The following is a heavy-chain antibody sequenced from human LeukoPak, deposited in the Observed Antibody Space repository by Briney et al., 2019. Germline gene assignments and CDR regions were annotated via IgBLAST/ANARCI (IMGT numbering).Heavy chain of an antibody. V-gene: IGHV4-59*12. Sequence: SETLSLTCTVSGGSISSYYWSWIRQPPGKGLEWIGYIYYSGSTNYNPSLKSRVTISVDTSKNQFSLKLSSVTAADTAVYYCARGDGDYVPYYYYYYMDVWGKGTTVTVSS. CDR3: ARGDGDYVPYYYYYYMDV. J-gene: IGHJ6*03. CDR1: GGSISSYY. CDR2: IYYSGST. D-gene: IGHD4-17*01.